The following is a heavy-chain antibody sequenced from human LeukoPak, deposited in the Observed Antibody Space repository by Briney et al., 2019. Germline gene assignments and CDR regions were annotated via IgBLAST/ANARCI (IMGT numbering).Heavy chain of an antibody. CDR1: GFTFSSYG. V-gene: IGHV3-23*01. CDR3: PRDIRMASFDY. Sequence: PGGSLRLSCAASGFTFSSYGMNWVRQAPGKGLEWVSGITGSGGRTYYADSVKGRFTISRDNSKNTLYLQVNSLRADDTAVYYCPRDIRMASFDYWGQGTLVTVSS. J-gene: IGHJ4*02. D-gene: IGHD5-24*01. CDR2: ITGSGGRT.